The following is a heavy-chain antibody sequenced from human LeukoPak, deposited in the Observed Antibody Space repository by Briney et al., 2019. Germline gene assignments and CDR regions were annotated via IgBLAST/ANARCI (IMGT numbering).Heavy chain of an antibody. Sequence: PGGSLRLSCAASGFTFTTYAMTWVRQAPGKGLEWVSYISSSSSTIYYADSVKGRFTISRDNAKNSLYLQMSSLRTDDTALYYCSKASALTGGFDSWGQGTLVTVSS. V-gene: IGHV3-48*04. CDR1: GFTFTTYA. CDR3: SKASALTGGFDS. CDR2: ISSSSSTI. D-gene: IGHD7-27*01. J-gene: IGHJ4*02.